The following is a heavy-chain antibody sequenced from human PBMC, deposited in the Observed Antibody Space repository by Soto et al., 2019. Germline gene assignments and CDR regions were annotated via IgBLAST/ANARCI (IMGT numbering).Heavy chain of an antibody. D-gene: IGHD1-1*01. V-gene: IGHV1-3*04. CDR2: INTGTGNT. CDR3: TRDNNGLADY. CDR1: GYIFTSYP. Sequence: ASVKVSCKASGYIFTSYPMHWVRQAPGHSLEWMGWINTGTGNTKYSQNFQGRVSTSRDTSAYTAYMELSSLRSEDTAVYYCTRDNNGLADYWGQGTLVTVSS. J-gene: IGHJ4*02.